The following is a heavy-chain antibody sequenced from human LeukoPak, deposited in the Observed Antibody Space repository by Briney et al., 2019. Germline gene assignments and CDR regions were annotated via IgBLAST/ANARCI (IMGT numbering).Heavy chain of an antibody. CDR1: GLIFNNYW. Sequence: PGGSLRLSCAASGLIFNNYWMTWARQAPGKGLEWVAHIKQDGSEKNYVDSVKGRFTISRDNAKNSLYLQMNSLRAEDSAVYYCARAGRWDTSIDYWGQGTLVTVSS. CDR3: ARAGRWDTSIDY. CDR2: IKQDGSEK. J-gene: IGHJ4*02. D-gene: IGHD3-10*01. V-gene: IGHV3-7*04.